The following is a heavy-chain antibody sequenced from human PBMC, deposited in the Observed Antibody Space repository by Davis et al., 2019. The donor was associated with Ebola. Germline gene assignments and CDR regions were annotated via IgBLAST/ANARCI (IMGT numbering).Heavy chain of an antibody. CDR1: GFIFSDNA. CDR2: ISHDGGHE. CDR3: TRDRDDSGWCIDY. Sequence: PGGSLRLSCAASGFIFSDNAMHWVRQAPGKGLEWVAVISHDGGHEFYAESVRGRFTISRDNSNNTLFLQMSSLKTEDTAIYYCTRDRDDSGWCIDYWGQGTLVTVSS. J-gene: IGHJ4*02. D-gene: IGHD6-13*01. V-gene: IGHV3-30-3*01.